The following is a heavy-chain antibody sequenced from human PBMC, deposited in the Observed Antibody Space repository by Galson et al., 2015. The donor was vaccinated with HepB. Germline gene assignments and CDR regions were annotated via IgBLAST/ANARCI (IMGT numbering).Heavy chain of an antibody. CDR2: IKQDGSEK. V-gene: IGHV3-7*01. D-gene: IGHD4-11*01. Sequence: SLRLSCAASGFTFRSYWMSWVRQAPGKGLEWVANIKQDGSEKYYVDSVKGRFTISRDNARDSLYLQINSLSAEDTAIYYCTRGQTTSEYWGQGTLVTVSS. J-gene: IGHJ4*02. CDR3: TRGQTTSEY. CDR1: GFTFRSYW.